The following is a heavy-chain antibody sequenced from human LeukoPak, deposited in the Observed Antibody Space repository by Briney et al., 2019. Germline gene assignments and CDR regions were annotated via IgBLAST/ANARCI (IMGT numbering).Heavy chain of an antibody. J-gene: IGHJ6*02. CDR3: ARRKDGVDV. Sequence: GESLKISCKGSGYSFTSYWIAWVRRMPGKGLEWMGIIYPGDSDTRYSPSLKGLLTISADKSISTAYLQWSSLKASDTATYYCARRKDGVDVWGQGTTVTVSS. CDR1: GYSFTSYW. V-gene: IGHV5-51*01. CDR2: IYPGDSDT.